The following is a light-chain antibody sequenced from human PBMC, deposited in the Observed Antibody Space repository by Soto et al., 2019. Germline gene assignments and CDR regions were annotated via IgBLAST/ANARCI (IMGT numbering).Light chain of an antibody. CDR2: EDS. CDR3: CSYAGSFSVI. V-gene: IGLV2-23*01. Sequence: QSALTQPASVSGSPGQSITISCTGTHSDVGSYNLVSWYQQHPGEAPKLIIYEDSKRPSGVSNRFSGSKSGYTASLTISGLEAEDEADYYCCSYAGSFSVIFGGGTKLTVL. J-gene: IGLJ2*01. CDR1: HSDVGSYNL.